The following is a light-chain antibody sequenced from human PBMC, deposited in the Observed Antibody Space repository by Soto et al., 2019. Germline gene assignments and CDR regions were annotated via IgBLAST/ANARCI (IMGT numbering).Light chain of an antibody. CDR2: GAS. CDR3: QHYNNWPLT. CDR1: QSVSSD. Sequence: EIVLTQSPGTLSLSRGERVTLSCRASQSVSSDLAWYQHKPGQAPRLLIYGASSRATGIPARFSGSGSGTEFTLTISSLQSEDYAVYYCQHYNNWPLTFGGGTKVDI. V-gene: IGKV3-15*01. J-gene: IGKJ4*01.